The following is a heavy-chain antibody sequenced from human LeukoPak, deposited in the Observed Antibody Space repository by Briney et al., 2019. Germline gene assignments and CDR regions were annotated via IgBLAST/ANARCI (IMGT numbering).Heavy chain of an antibody. J-gene: IGHJ1*01. CDR3: AKDVGATFPEYFQH. D-gene: IGHD1-26*01. Sequence: PGGSLRLSCAASGFTFSSYAMSWVRQAPGKGLEWVSGISGSGGSTYYADSVKGRFTISRDNSKNTLYLQMNSLRVADTAVYYCAKDVGATFPEYFQHWGQGTLVTVSS. V-gene: IGHV3-23*01. CDR2: ISGSGGST. CDR1: GFTFSSYA.